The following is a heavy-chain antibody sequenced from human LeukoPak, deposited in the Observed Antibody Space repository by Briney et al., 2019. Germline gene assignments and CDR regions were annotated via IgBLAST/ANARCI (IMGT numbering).Heavy chain of an antibody. CDR3: ARHVEQWLTPFDY. CDR1: GGSISSYY. D-gene: IGHD6-19*01. V-gene: IGHV4-59*08. CDR2: IYYSGRT. J-gene: IGHJ4*02. Sequence: SETLSLTCTVSGGSISSYYWSWIRQPPGKGLKWIGYIYYSGRTNYNPSLKSRVTISVDTSKNQFSLKLTSVTAADTAVYYCARHVEQWLTPFDYWGQGTLVTVFS.